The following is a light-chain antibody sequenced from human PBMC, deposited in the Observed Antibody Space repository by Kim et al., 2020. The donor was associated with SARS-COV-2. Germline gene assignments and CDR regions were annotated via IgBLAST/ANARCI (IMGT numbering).Light chain of an antibody. V-gene: IGKV1-13*02. CDR2: DAS. CDR1: QGISSA. Sequence: AIQLTQSPSSLSASVGDRVTITCRASQGISSALAWYQQKPGRAPTVLIYDASSLESGVPSSFIGSGSGTDFTLPISSLQPEDFATYYCQQFNSYPRTFGQGTKVDIK. J-gene: IGKJ1*01. CDR3: QQFNSYPRT.